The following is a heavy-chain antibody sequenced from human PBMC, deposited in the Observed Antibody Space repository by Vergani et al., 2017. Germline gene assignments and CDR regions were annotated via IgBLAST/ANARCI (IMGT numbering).Heavy chain of an antibody. CDR1: GGSISAGYYF. V-gene: IGHV4-61*02. CDR3: ARRSGGYYSGGKVHPLRTAFDV. D-gene: IGHD2-15*01. Sequence: QVQLQASGPGRVKPSQTLSLTCTMSGGSISAGYYFWSWIRQPAGKGLEWLGHISSSGNASHSPSVKTRVSMSVDTSKNQFSLTVTSVTAADTAIYFSARRSGGYYSGGKVHPLRTAFDVWGHGTVVTVSS. CDR2: ISSSGNA. J-gene: IGHJ3*01.